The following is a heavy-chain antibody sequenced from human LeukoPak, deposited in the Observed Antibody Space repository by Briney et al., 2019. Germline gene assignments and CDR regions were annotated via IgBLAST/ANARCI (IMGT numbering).Heavy chain of an antibody. Sequence: PGGSLRLSCAASGFTFSNYEMNWVRQAPGKGLEWVSYISSSGSSIYYADSVKGRFTISRDNAKNSPYLQMNSLRAEDTAVYYCARDRYYYDYVWGSYYFDYWGQGTLVTVSS. CDR1: GFTFSNYE. J-gene: IGHJ4*02. D-gene: IGHD3-16*01. CDR2: ISSSGSSI. CDR3: ARDRYYYDYVWGSYYFDY. V-gene: IGHV3-48*03.